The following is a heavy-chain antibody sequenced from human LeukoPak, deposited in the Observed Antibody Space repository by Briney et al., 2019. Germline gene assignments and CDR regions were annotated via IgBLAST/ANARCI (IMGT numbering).Heavy chain of an antibody. J-gene: IGHJ4*02. CDR3: ARAAGGTRADFDY. Sequence: SETLSHTCTVSGGSVSDYYWSWIRLPPGKGLEWIGYIFYSGSTYYNPSLKSRVTISVDTSKNQFSLQLSSVTAADTAVYYCARAAGGTRADFDYWGQGTLVIVSS. D-gene: IGHD6-13*01. V-gene: IGHV4-59*02. CDR1: GGSVSDYY. CDR2: IFYSGST.